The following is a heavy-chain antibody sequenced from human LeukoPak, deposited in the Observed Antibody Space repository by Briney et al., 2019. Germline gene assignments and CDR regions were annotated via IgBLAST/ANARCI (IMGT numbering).Heavy chain of an antibody. D-gene: IGHD4-17*01. CDR1: GDSISSYY. J-gene: IGHJ4*02. CDR3: AATIKRDYGDTNLDY. CDR2: MYHSGSI. V-gene: IGHV4-59*01. Sequence: SETPSLTCTVPGDSISSYYWSWIRQPPGKGLEWIGYMYHSGSINYSPSLKSRVTISIDTSKNQFSLRLTSVTAADTAVYYCAATIKRDYGDTNLDYWGQGTLVTVSS.